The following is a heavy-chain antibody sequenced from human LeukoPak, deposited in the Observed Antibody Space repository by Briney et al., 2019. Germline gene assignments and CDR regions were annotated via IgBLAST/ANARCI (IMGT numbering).Heavy chain of an antibody. J-gene: IGHJ4*02. CDR1: GFTFSSYA. V-gene: IGHV3-23*01. CDR2: ISGSGGST. D-gene: IGHD3-22*01. Sequence: GGSLRLSCAASGFTFSSYAMSWVRQAPGKGLEWVSAISGSGGSTYYADSVKGRFTISRDNSKNTLYLQMNSLRAEDTAVYYCAKAPLYYYDSSGYDPECYFDYWGQGTLVTVSS. CDR3: AKAPLYYYDSSGYDPECYFDY.